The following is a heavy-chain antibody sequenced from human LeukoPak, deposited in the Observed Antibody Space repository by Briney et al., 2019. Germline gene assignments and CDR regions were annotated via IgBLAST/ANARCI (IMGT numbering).Heavy chain of an antibody. V-gene: IGHV3-21*01. J-gene: IGHJ5*02. Sequence: RGSLRLSCAASGFSFRTYSMNWVRQAPGKVLEWVSSINSDSIWIYYADSVRGRFTISRDNTRNSLYLQMNSLRVEDTAVYYCARDAGGRTQREGWFDPWGQGTLVTVSS. D-gene: IGHD1-26*01. CDR1: GFSFRTYS. CDR3: ARDAGGRTQREGWFDP. CDR2: INSDSIWI.